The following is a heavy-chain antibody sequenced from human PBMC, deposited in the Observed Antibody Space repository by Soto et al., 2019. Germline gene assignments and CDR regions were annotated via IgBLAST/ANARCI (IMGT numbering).Heavy chain of an antibody. Sequence: SETLSLTCTVSGGSISSYYWCWIRQPPGKGLEWIGCIYYSGSTNYNPSLKSRVTISVDTSKNQFSLKLSSVTAADTAVYYCARYYYDSSGSDYWGQGTLVTVSS. CDR3: ARYYYDSSGSDY. V-gene: IGHV4-59*08. CDR2: IYYSGST. CDR1: GGSISSYY. J-gene: IGHJ4*02. D-gene: IGHD3-22*01.